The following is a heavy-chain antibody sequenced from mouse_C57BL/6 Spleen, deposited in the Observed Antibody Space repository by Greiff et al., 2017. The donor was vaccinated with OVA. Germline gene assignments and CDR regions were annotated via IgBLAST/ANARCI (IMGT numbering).Heavy chain of an antibody. CDR1: GYAFSSYW. J-gene: IGHJ1*03. CDR3: ARSGDGPWYFDV. V-gene: IGHV1-80*01. CDR2: IYPGDGDT. D-gene: IGHD3-1*01. Sequence: VQLQQSGAELVKPGASVKISCKASGYAFSSYWMNWVKQRPGKGLEWIGQIYPGDGDTNYNGKFKGKATLTADKSSSTAYMQLSSLTSEDSAVYFCARSGDGPWYFDVWGTGTTVTVSS.